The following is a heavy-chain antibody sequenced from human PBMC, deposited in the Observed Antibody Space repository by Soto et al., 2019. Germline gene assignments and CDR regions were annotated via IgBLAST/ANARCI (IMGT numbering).Heavy chain of an antibody. CDR2: ISSSSSYI. CDR1: GFTFSSYS. Sequence: EVQLVESGGGLVKPGGSLRLSCAASGFTFSSYSMNWVRQAPGKGLEWVSSISSSSSYIYYADSVKGRFTISRDNAKNSLYLQMNSLRAEDTAVYYCARDGYYDSSGYYYVGFDYWGQGTLVTVSS. V-gene: IGHV3-21*01. CDR3: ARDGYYDSSGYYYVGFDY. J-gene: IGHJ4*02. D-gene: IGHD3-22*01.